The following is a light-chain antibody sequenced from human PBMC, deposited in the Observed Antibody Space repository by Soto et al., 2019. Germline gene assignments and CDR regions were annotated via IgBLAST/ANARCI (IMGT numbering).Light chain of an antibody. Sequence: IELTQSQSSLAASLGDRVTITCRASQSVISKLAWYQQKPGQAPRLLTYGESTRATGIPARFSGSGSGTEFTLTISSLQSEDFAVYYCQQYNNWLWTFGQGTMVDIK. V-gene: IGKV3-15*01. CDR3: QQYNNWLWT. J-gene: IGKJ1*01. CDR1: QSVISK. CDR2: GES.